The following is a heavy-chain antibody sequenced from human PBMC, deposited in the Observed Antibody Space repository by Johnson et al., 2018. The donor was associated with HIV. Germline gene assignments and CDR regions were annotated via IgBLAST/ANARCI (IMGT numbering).Heavy chain of an antibody. CDR2: ISYDGSNK. D-gene: IGHD6-6*01. V-gene: IGHV3-30*18. CDR1: GFTFSNFG. J-gene: IGHJ3*02. CDR3: AKDPYKYSSSSYAFDI. Sequence: QVQLVESGGGVVQPGRSLRLSCAASGFTFSNFGMHWVRQAPGKGLEWVAVISYDGSNKYYADSVKGRFTISRDNSKNTLYLQMNSLRAEDTAVYYCAKDPYKYSSSSYAFDIWGQGTMVTVSS.